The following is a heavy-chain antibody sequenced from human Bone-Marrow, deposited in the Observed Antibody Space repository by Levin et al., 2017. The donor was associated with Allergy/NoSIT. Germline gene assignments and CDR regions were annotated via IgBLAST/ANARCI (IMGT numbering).Heavy chain of an antibody. J-gene: IGHJ4*02. CDR3: ARDRFSRRDGYNG. D-gene: IGHD5-24*01. CDR2: ISSSSSYI. Sequence: GESLKISCAASGFTFSSYSMNWVRQAPGKGLEWVSSISSSSSYIYYADSVKGRFTISRDNAKNSLYLQMNSLRAEDTAVYYCARDRFSRRDGYNGWGQGTLVTVSS. V-gene: IGHV3-21*01. CDR1: GFTFSSYS.